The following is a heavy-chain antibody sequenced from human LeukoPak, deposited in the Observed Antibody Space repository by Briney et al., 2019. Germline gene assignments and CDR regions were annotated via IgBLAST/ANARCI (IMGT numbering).Heavy chain of an antibody. CDR3: AKDRAIGGVPHAFDF. Sequence: GGSLRLSCAASRFTFSGYAMSWVRQAPGKGLEWVSTISGSGGNTSYADSVKGRFTISRDNSKSTVYVQMNSLRAEDTALYFCAKDRAIGGVPHAFDFWGQGTMVTVSS. J-gene: IGHJ3*01. CDR1: RFTFSGYA. V-gene: IGHV3-23*01. D-gene: IGHD4-23*01. CDR2: ISGSGGNT.